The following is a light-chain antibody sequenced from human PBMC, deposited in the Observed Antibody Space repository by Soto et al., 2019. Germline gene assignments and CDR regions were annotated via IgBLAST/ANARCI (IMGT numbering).Light chain of an antibody. Sequence: DIQMTQSPSSLSASVVDRVTITFRASQSISSFLNWYQQIPGKAPKLLIYAAFSLVTGVPSRFSGSGSGTDFTLTISSLQPEDFTTYYCQQTYSSLITFGQGTRLEIK. CDR1: QSISSF. CDR3: QQTYSSLIT. V-gene: IGKV1-39*01. CDR2: AAF. J-gene: IGKJ5*01.